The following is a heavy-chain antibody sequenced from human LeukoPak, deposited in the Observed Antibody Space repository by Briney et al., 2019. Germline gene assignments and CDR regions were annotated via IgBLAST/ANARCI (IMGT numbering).Heavy chain of an antibody. D-gene: IGHD3-10*01. V-gene: IGHV1-24*01. J-gene: IGHJ5*02. CDR2: FDREDGDT. CDR1: GYTLTELS. Sequence: ASVKVSCKVSGYTLTELSMHWVRQAPGKGLGWMGGFDREDGDTIYAQKFQGRVTLTEDTSTDTAYLELSSLSSEATAVFYCAVAGGSGSYNWFDPWGQGTLVTVSS. CDR3: AVAGGSGSYNWFDP.